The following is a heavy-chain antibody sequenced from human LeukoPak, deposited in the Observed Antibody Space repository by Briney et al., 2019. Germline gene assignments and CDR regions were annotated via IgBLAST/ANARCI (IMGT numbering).Heavy chain of an antibody. J-gene: IGHJ6*03. CDR2: IYYSGST. D-gene: IGHD3-3*01. CDR1: GGSISSHY. CDR3: ARVRTVSDYDFWSGYYNAYYYMDV. V-gene: IGHV4-59*11. Sequence: PSETLSLTCTVSGGSISSHYWSWIRQPPGKGLEWIGYIYYSGSTNYNPSLKSRVTISVGTSKNQFSLKLSSVAAADTAVYYCARVRTVSDYDFWSGYYNAYYYMDVWGKGTTVTVSS.